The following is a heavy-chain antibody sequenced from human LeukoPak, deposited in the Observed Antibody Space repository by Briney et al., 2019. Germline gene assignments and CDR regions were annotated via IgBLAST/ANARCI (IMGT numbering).Heavy chain of an antibody. D-gene: IGHD3-10*01. V-gene: IGHV3-23*01. Sequence: PGGSLRLSCAASGFTFRTYAMSWVRQAPGKGLEWVSSISGSTPRTFYADSVMGRFTISRDNSKNTLFLQMNSLRAEDTAVYYCARASWPLGSYYMDVWGKGTTVTISS. J-gene: IGHJ6*03. CDR2: ISGSTPRT. CDR1: GFTFRTYA. CDR3: ARASWPLGSYYMDV.